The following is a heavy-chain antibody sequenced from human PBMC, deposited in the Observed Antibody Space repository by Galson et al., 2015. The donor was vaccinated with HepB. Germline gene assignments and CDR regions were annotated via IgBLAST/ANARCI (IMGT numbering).Heavy chain of an antibody. CDR3: AKDRTVATYYYYGIDV. D-gene: IGHD5-12*01. CDR2: ISYDGSNK. Sequence: SLRLSCAASGFTFSSYGMHWVRQAPGKGLEWVAVISYDGSNKYYADSVKGRFTISRDNSKNTLYLQMNSLRAEDTAVHYCAKDRTVATYYYYGIDVWGQGTTVTVSS. CDR1: GFTFSSYG. J-gene: IGHJ6*02. V-gene: IGHV3-30*18.